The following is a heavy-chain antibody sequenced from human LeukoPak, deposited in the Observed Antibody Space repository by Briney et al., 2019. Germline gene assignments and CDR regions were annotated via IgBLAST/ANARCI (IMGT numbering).Heavy chain of an antibody. J-gene: IGHJ4*02. CDR3: ARLSTSDTDGNYFDF. CDR1: GDSNTRNTYY. CDR2: INYSGRT. V-gene: IGHV4-39*01. D-gene: IGHD1-1*01. Sequence: PSETLSLTCTVSGDSNTRNTYYWVWVRQPPGKGLEWIGSINYSGRTFYSSSLKSRATISVDTFRNQFSLKVTSVTAADTAVYSCARLSTSDTDGNYFDFWGQGTLVTVSS.